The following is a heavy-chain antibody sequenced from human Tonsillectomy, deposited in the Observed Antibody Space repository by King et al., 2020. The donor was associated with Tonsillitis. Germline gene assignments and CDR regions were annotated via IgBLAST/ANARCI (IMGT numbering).Heavy chain of an antibody. V-gene: IGHV3-30*18. CDR2: ISYDGSNK. CDR1: GFTFSSCG. CDR3: AKDGHCGGDCYSLYWYFDL. Sequence: QLVQSGGGVVQPGRSLRLSCAASGFTFSSCGMHWVRQAPGKGLEWVAVISYDGSNKYYADSVKGRFTISRDNSKNTLYLQMNSLRAEDTAVYYCAKDGHCGGDCYSLYWYFDLWGRGTLVTVSS. D-gene: IGHD2-21*02. J-gene: IGHJ2*01.